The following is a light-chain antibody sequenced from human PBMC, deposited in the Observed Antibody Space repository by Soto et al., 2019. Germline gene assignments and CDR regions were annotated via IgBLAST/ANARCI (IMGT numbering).Light chain of an antibody. CDR3: SSYVVTILFV. CDR1: SSDVGGYNY. V-gene: IGLV2-8*01. J-gene: IGLJ1*01. CDR2: EVS. Sequence: QSALTQPPSASGSPGQSVTISCTGTSSDVGGYNYVSWYQQHPGKAPKVIIYEVSKRPSGVPDRFSGSKSGSTASLTVSGLQAEDEADYYCSSYVVTILFVFCTGPKVTVL.